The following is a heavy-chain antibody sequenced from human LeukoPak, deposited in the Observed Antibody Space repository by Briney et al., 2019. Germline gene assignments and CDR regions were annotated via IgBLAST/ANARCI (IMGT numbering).Heavy chain of an antibody. D-gene: IGHD1-26*01. CDR2: IIPIFGTA. Sequence: ASVKVSCKASGGTFSSYAISWVRQAPGQGLEWMGGIIPIFGTANYAQKFQGRVTITADESTSTAYMELSSLRSEDTAVYYCATDGNSGNTDYWGQGTLVTVSS. CDR1: GGTFSSYA. CDR3: ATDGNSGNTDY. V-gene: IGHV1-69*13. J-gene: IGHJ4*02.